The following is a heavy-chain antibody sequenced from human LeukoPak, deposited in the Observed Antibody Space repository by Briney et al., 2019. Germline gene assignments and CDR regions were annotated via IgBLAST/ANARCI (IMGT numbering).Heavy chain of an antibody. J-gene: IGHJ4*02. Sequence: GGSLRLSCVASGFTFSSYGMDWVRQAPGKGLEWVAFIRFDGSNKHYAESVKGRFTISRVNSKNTLYLQMNNLRPEDTAVYYCARNLIPEQLVLNFWGQGTLVTVSS. CDR2: IRFDGSNK. CDR1: GFTFSSYG. CDR3: ARNLIPEQLVLNF. V-gene: IGHV3-30*02. D-gene: IGHD6-13*01.